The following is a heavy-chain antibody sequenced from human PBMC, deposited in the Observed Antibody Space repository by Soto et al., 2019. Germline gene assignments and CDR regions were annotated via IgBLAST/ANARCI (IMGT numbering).Heavy chain of an antibody. CDR2: IYYRGST. J-gene: IGHJ4*02. CDR1: GGSVSSGSYY. CDR3: ARLLTYDSRGYVGFDY. D-gene: IGHD3-22*01. V-gene: IGHV4-61*01. Sequence: QVQLQESGPGLVKPSETLSLTCTVSGGSVSSGSYYWSWIRQPPGKGLEWIGYIYYRGSTNYNPSIKSTVHILLDTFKNQFSLQLCPVTAADTAVYYCARLLTYDSRGYVGFDYWGQGTLVTVSS.